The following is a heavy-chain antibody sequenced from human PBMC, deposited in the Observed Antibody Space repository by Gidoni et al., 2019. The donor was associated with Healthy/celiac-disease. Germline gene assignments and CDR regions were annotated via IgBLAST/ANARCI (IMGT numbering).Heavy chain of an antibody. J-gene: IGHJ6*03. V-gene: IGHV4-34*01. D-gene: IGHD2-15*01. CDR3: ARGVCSGGSCPDYYYYMDV. CDR2: INHSGST. Sequence: QVQLQQWGAGLLKPSETLSLTCAVYGGSFSGYYWSWIRQPPGKGLEWIGEINHSGSTNYNPSLKSRVTISVDTSKNQFSLKLSSVTAADTAVYYCARGVCSGGSCPDYYYYMDVWGKGTTVTVSS. CDR1: GGSFSGYY.